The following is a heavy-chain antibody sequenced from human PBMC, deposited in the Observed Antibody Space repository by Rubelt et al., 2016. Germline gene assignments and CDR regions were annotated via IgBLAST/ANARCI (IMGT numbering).Heavy chain of an antibody. D-gene: IGHD3-3*01. CDR1: GGSFSGYY. CDR2: INHSGST. CDR3: VSPGKEEWFSFDY. J-gene: IGHJ4*02. V-gene: IGHV4-34*01. Sequence: QVQLQQWGAGLLKPSETLSLSCAVYGGSFSGYYWSWIRQPPGKGLEWIGEINHSGSTNYNPSLKSRGTISVDTSNDQCSLRLSSVTAADTAVYYCVSPGKEEWFSFDYWGQGTLVTVSS.